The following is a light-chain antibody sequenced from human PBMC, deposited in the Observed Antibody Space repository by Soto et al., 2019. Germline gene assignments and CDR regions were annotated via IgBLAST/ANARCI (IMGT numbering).Light chain of an antibody. CDR1: TSDIGGYTY. CDR2: EVS. J-gene: IGLJ1*01. CDR3: TSYTSSSTLDV. Sequence: QSALTQPASVSGSPGQSITISCTGTTSDIGGYTYVSWYQHHPGKAPKLMIYEVSNRPLGVSNRFSGSKSGNTASLTISGLQAEDEADYYCTSYTSSSTLDVFGTGTKLTVL. V-gene: IGLV2-14*01.